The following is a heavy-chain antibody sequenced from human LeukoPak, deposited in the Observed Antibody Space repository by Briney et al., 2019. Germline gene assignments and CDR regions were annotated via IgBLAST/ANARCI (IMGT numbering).Heavy chain of an antibody. V-gene: IGHV1-3*02. CDR1: LYTFTPYA. J-gene: IGHJ5*01. D-gene: IGHD3-3*01. CDR3: ASGILRILEWLLNANWFDS. CDR2: SKACNGNT. Sequence: ASVKVSYKDSLYTFTPYALHWVRQAPRHSREWIGVSKACNGNTKYSQEFQGRVTITRDTSASTASMDLSRMTFDDMAASLYASGILRILEWLLNANWFDSWGQGTLVTVSS.